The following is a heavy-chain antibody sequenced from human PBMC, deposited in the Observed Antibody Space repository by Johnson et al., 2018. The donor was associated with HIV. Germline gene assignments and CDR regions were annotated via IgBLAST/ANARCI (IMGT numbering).Heavy chain of an antibody. Sequence: VQLVESGGGLVQPGGSLRLSCAASGFTFSSYAMSWVRQAPGKGLEWVSVINSGGGTYYADSVTGRFTISRDNSKNTLYLQMNSLRAEDTAVYYCARDSTPWGGDHVGYAFDVWGHGTMVTVSA. J-gene: IGHJ3*01. CDR3: ARDSTPWGGDHVGYAFDV. V-gene: IGHV3-66*01. CDR1: GFTFSSYA. D-gene: IGHD4-17*01. CDR2: INSGGGT.